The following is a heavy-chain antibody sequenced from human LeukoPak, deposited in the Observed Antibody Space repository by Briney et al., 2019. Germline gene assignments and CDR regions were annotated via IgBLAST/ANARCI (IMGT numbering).Heavy chain of an antibody. D-gene: IGHD1-26*01. Sequence: SETLSLTCAVYGGSFSGYYWSWIRQPPGKGLKWIGEINHSGSNNYNPSLKRRVTISVDTSKNQFFLEVRSVTAADTAVYYCARYIESYPQDAFDIWGQGTMVTVSS. CDR3: ARYIESYPQDAFDI. V-gene: IGHV4-34*01. CDR2: INHSGSN. CDR1: GGSFSGYY. J-gene: IGHJ3*02.